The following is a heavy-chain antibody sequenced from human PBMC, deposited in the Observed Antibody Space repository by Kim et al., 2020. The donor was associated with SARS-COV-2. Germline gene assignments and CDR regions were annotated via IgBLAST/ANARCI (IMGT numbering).Heavy chain of an antibody. CDR2: INPSGGST. Sequence: ASVKVSCKASGYTFTSYYMHWVRQAPGQGLEWMGIINPSGGSTSYAQKFQGRVTMTRDTSTNTVYMELSSLRSEDTAVYYCARALYYYDSSGYYPLGYWGQGTLVTVSS. V-gene: IGHV1-46*01. J-gene: IGHJ4*02. CDR1: GYTFTSYY. D-gene: IGHD3-22*01. CDR3: ARALYYYDSSGYYPLGY.